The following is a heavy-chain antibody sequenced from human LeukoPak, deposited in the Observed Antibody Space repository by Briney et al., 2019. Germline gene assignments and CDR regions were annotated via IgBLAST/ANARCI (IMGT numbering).Heavy chain of an antibody. CDR2: IIPVFRTA. Sequence: SVKVSCKASGDTFRRYSISWVRQAPGQGLEWLGGIIPVFRTANYAQKLQGRVTMTTDTSTSTAYMELRSLRSDDTAVYYCARDSVPAAKGDYYYYYMDVWGKGTTVTVSS. J-gene: IGHJ6*03. V-gene: IGHV1-69*05. D-gene: IGHD2-2*01. CDR3: ARDSVPAAKGDYYYYYMDV. CDR1: GDTFRRYS.